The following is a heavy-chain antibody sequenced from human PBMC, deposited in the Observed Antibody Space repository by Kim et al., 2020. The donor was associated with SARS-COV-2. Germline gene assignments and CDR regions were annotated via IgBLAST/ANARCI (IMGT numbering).Heavy chain of an antibody. D-gene: IGHD2-15*01. J-gene: IGHJ6*02. CDR1: GYTFTSYG. V-gene: IGHV1-18*01. Sequence: ASVKVSCKASGYTFTSYGISWVRQAPGQGLEWMGWISAYNGNTNYAQKLQGSVTMTTDTSTSTAYMELRSLRSDDTAVYYCARDRNCSGGSCYGYYYYGMDVWGQGTTVTVSS. CDR2: ISAYNGNT. CDR3: ARDRNCSGGSCYGYYYYGMDV.